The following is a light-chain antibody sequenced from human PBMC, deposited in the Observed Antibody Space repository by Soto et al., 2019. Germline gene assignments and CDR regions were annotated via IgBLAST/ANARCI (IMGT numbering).Light chain of an antibody. Sequence: DIQMTQSPSSLSASVGDRVTITCRASQVISNSLAWYQQKPGKVPKLLIYAASTLQSGVPSRFSGSGSGTDFTLTISSLQPEDVATYYCQRYNEAPITFGGGTKVEIK. V-gene: IGKV1-27*01. J-gene: IGKJ4*01. CDR1: QVISNS. CDR3: QRYNEAPIT. CDR2: AAS.